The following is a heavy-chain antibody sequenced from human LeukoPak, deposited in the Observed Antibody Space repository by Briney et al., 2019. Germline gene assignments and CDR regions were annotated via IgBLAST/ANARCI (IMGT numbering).Heavy chain of an antibody. CDR3: AKEVSRVTTFYFDY. Sequence: GGSLRLSCAASGFTFSSYAMNWVRQAPGKGLEWVSAISGSGAGTYYADSVKGRFTISRDNSKNTLYLQMKSLRAEDTAIYYCAKEVSRVTTFYFDYWGQGTLVTVSS. CDR1: GFTFSSYA. V-gene: IGHV3-23*01. CDR2: ISGSGAGT. J-gene: IGHJ4*02. D-gene: IGHD4-17*01.